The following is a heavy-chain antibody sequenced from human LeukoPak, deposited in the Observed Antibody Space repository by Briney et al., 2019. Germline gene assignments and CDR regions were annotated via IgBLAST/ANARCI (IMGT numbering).Heavy chain of an antibody. J-gene: IGHJ5*02. CDR2: FSYTGIT. CDR3: ASAYCDTAICFTGSFDP. Sequence: PSETLSLTCAVYGGSFSGYYWSWIRQPPGKGLECIGTFSYTGITYYNPSLRSRATISADTSKNQVSLKLTSVTAADTAVYYCASAYCDTAICFTGSFDPWGQGTLVTVSS. V-gene: IGHV4-34*01. D-gene: IGHD2-21*01. CDR1: GGSFSGYY.